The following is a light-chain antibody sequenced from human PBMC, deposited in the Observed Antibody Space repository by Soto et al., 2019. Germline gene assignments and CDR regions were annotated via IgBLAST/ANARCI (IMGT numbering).Light chain of an antibody. CDR2: DAS. V-gene: IGKV1-33*01. Sequence: DIQMTQSPSSLSASVGDRVTITCQASQDISNYLKWYQQKPGKAPKLLIYDASNLETGVPSRFSGSGSGTDFTFAISRLQPEDIATYYCQQYDNLPITFGGGTKVEIK. CDR1: QDISNY. J-gene: IGKJ4*01. CDR3: QQYDNLPIT.